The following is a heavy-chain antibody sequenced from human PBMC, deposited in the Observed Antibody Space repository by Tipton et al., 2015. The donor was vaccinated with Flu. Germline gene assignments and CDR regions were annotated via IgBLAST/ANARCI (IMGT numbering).Heavy chain of an antibody. J-gene: IGHJ5*02. Sequence: GSLRLSCAASGFTFSSYSMNWVRQAPGKGLEWVSSISRSSSYIYYADSVKGRFTISRDNAKNSLYLQMNSLRAEDTAVYYCARGRLYYYDSSGGNWFDPWGQGTLVTVSS. CDR2: ISRSSSYI. CDR1: GFTFSSYS. V-gene: IGHV3-21*01. CDR3: ARGRLYYYDSSGGNWFDP. D-gene: IGHD3-22*01.